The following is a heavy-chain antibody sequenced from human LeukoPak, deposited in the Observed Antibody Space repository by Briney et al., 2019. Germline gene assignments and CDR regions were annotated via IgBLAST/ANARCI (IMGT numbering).Heavy chain of an antibody. CDR1: GYTFTGYY. V-gene: IGHV1-2*02. J-gene: IGHJ5*02. CDR3: ARDRYCSSTSCYGEFDP. Sequence: GASVMVSCKASGYTFTGYYMHWVRQDPGQGLEWMGWINPNSGGTNYAQKFQGRGTMTRDTSISTAYMELSRLRSDDTAVYHCARDRYCSSTSCYGEFDPWSQGTLVTVSS. CDR2: INPNSGGT. D-gene: IGHD2-2*01.